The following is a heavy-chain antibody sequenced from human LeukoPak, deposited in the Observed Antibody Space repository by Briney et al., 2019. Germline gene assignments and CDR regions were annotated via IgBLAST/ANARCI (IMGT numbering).Heavy chain of an antibody. J-gene: IGHJ2*01. CDR1: GFTFSSYA. D-gene: IGHD4-11*01. V-gene: IGHV3-30-3*01. CDR2: ISYDGSNK. CDR3: ARETTVTTSWYFDL. Sequence: GGSLRLSCAASGFTFSSYAMHWVRQAPGKGLEWVAVISYDGSNKYYADSVKGRFTISRDNSKNTLYLQMNSLRAEDTAVYYCARETTVTTSWYFDLWGRGTLVTVSS.